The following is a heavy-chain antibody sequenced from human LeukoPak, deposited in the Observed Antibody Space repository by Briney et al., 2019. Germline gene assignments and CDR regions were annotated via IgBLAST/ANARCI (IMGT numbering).Heavy chain of an antibody. V-gene: IGHV1-46*01. CDR3: ASYPFLYCSSTSCQGGFYSDY. Sequence: GASVKVSCKASGYTFTSSYIHWVRQAPGQGLEWGGIINPNGGTTTYAQNFQGRVTITADESTSTAYMELSSLISEDTAVYYCASYPFLYCSSTSCQGGFYSDYWGQGTLVTVSS. CDR2: INPNGGTT. J-gene: IGHJ4*02. CDR1: GYTFTSSY. D-gene: IGHD2-2*01.